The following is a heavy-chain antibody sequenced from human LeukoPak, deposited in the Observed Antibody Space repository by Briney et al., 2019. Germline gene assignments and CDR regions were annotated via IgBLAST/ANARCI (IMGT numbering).Heavy chain of an antibody. J-gene: IGHJ4*02. Sequence: ASVKVSCKASGYIFTSHYIHWVRQAPGHGLECMGMVNPSGGSTIYAQKFQGRVTMTRDTSTTTAYMELRSLRSDDTAVYYCARKKTELYFDYWGQGTLVTVSS. CDR1: GYIFTSHY. CDR3: ARKKTELYFDY. CDR2: VNPSGGST. V-gene: IGHV1-46*01. D-gene: IGHD5-24*01.